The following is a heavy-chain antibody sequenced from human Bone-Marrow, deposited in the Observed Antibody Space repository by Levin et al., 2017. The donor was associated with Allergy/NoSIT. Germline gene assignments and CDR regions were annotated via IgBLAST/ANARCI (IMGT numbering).Heavy chain of an antibody. Sequence: ESLKISCKASGYTFTSYYMHWVRQAPGQGLEWMGIINPSGGSTSYAQKFQGRVTMTRDTSTSTVYMELSSLRSEDTAVYYCARDAPKSLAARPGEDWFDPWGQGTLVTVSS. D-gene: IGHD6-6*01. J-gene: IGHJ5*02. CDR1: GYTFTSYY. CDR3: ARDAPKSLAARPGEDWFDP. V-gene: IGHV1-46*01. CDR2: INPSGGST.